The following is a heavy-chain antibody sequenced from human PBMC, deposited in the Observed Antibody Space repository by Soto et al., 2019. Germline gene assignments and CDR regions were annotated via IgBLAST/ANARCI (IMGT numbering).Heavy chain of an antibody. Sequence: PGESLKISCKGSGYSFTSCWIGWVRQMPGKGLEWMGIIYPGDSDTRYSPSFQGQVTISADKSISTAYLQWSSLKASDTAMYYCARLKKDIVVVVAATLFLDYWGQGTLVTVSS. CDR2: IYPGDSDT. J-gene: IGHJ4*02. D-gene: IGHD2-15*01. CDR3: ARLKKDIVVVVAATLFLDY. V-gene: IGHV5-51*01. CDR1: GYSFTSCW.